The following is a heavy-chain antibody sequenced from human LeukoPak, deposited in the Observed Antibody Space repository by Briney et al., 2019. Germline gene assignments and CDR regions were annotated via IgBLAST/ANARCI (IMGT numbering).Heavy chain of an antibody. J-gene: IGHJ4*02. Sequence: GGSLRLSCAASGFTFSSYAMSWVRQAPGKGLEWVSTISGSGRSTFYTDSVKGRFTLSRDNSKNTLFLQMNSLRAEDTALYYCAKSMADSYSRFDSWGQGTLVTVSA. D-gene: IGHD5-18*01. CDR2: ISGSGRST. V-gene: IGHV3-23*01. CDR1: GFTFSSYA. CDR3: AKSMADSYSRFDS.